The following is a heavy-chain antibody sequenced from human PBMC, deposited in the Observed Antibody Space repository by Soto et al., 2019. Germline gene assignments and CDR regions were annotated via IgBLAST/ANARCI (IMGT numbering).Heavy chain of an antibody. CDR3: ARRWGAAVDY. CDR1: GGSISSYY. V-gene: IGHV4-59*08. J-gene: IGHJ4*02. Sequence: QVQLQESGPGLVKPSETLSLTCTVSGGSISSYYWSWIRQPPGKGLEWIGYFYYSGSTNYNPALKSRVTISVDTSKNQFSLKLSSVTAADTAVYYCARRWGAAVDYWGQGTLVTVSS. D-gene: IGHD1-26*01. CDR2: FYYSGST.